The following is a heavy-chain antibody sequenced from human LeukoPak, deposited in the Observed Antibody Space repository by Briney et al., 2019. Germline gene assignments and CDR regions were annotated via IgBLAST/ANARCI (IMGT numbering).Heavy chain of an antibody. J-gene: IGHJ1*01. Sequence: GRSLRPSCAASGFTFDSYGMHWVRQAPGKGLEWVAVISYDGSNKYYADSVKGRFTISRDNSKNTLYLQMNSLRAEDTAVYYCATGTGDYSVSEYFQYWGQGTLVTVSS. CDR2: ISYDGSNK. CDR3: ATGTGDYSVSEYFQY. V-gene: IGHV3-30*03. D-gene: IGHD4-11*01. CDR1: GFTFDSYG.